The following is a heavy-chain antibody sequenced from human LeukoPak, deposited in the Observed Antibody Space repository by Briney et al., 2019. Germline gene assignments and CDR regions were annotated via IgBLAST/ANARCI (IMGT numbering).Heavy chain of an antibody. Sequence: SETLSLTCTVSGGSISSSSYYWGWIRQPPWKGLEWIGSIYYSGSTYYNPSLKSRVTISVDTSKNQFSLKLSSVTAADTAVYYCARQSGYSYDNYFDYWGQGTLVTVSS. J-gene: IGHJ4*02. CDR3: ARQSGYSYDNYFDY. D-gene: IGHD5-18*01. V-gene: IGHV4-39*01. CDR1: GGSISSSSYY. CDR2: IYYSGST.